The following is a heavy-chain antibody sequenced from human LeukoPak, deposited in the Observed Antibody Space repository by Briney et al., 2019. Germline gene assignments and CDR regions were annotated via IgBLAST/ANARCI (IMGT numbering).Heavy chain of an antibody. D-gene: IGHD3/OR15-3a*01. CDR3: ARDLTIFGLVITDYYYYYMDV. J-gene: IGHJ6*03. Sequence: PGGSLRLSXAASGFTFSSYSMNWVRQAPGKGLEWVSSISSSSSYIYYADSVKGRFTISRDNAKNSLYLQMNSLRAEDTAVYYCARDLTIFGLVITDYYYYYMDVWGKGTTVTVSS. CDR1: GFTFSSYS. V-gene: IGHV3-21*01. CDR2: ISSSSSYI.